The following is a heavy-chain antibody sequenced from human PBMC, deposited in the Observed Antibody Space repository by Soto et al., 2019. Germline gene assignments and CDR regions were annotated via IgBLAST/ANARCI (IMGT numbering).Heavy chain of an antibody. J-gene: IGHJ6*02. CDR1: GFTFNYYP. Sequence: QMQLVESGGGVVQPGESLRLSCAASGFTFNYYPMHWVRQTPGKGLEWVAVISFDGSNKYYADSVKGRFTISRDNSTNRLYLQMNSLRAEDAAVYYCARLPGALVAVLYIYPLDGREAMSDVDVWGQGTTVSVSS. CDR2: ISFDGSNK. V-gene: IGHV3-30-3*01. CDR3: ARLPGALVAVLYIYPLDGREAMSDVDV. D-gene: IGHD6-19*01.